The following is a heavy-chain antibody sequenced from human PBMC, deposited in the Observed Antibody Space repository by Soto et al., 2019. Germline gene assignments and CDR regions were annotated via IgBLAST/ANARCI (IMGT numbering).Heavy chain of an antibody. Sequence: SVKVSCKASGGTFSSYTISWVRQAPGQGLEWMGRIIPILGIANYAQKFQGRVTITADKSTSTAYMELSSLRSEDTAVYYCARDHGFGDLGLYYFDYWGQGTLVTVSS. J-gene: IGHJ4*02. CDR1: GGTFSSYT. V-gene: IGHV1-69*04. CDR2: IIPILGIA. CDR3: ARDHGFGDLGLYYFDY. D-gene: IGHD3-10*01.